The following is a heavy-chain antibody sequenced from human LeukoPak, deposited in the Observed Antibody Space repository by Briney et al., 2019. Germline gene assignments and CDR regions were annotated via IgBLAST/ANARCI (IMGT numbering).Heavy chain of an antibody. V-gene: IGHV3-9*01. J-gene: IGHJ4*02. CDR2: ISWNSGSI. D-gene: IGHD6-13*01. CDR1: GFTFDDYA. Sequence: GGSLRLSCAASGFTFDDYAMHWVRQAPGKGLEWVSGISWNSGSIGYADSVKGRFTISRDNARNSLYLQMNSLRDEDTALYYCAKDRRSGIAAAGTRYYFDSWGQGTLVTVSS. CDR3: AKDRRSGIAAAGTRYYFDS.